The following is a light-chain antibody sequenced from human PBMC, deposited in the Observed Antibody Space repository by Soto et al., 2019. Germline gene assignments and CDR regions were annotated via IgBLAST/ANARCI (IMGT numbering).Light chain of an antibody. CDR3: SSYAGNHKV. J-gene: IGLJ3*02. V-gene: IGLV2-8*01. CDR2: EVN. Sequence: QSALTQPPSASGSPGQSVTISCTGTSSDVGNYNYVSWYQQHPGKVPKLMIYEVNKRPSGVPDRFSGSKSGNTASLTVSGLQAEDEADYYCSSYAGNHKVFGGGTKLTVL. CDR1: SSDVGNYNY.